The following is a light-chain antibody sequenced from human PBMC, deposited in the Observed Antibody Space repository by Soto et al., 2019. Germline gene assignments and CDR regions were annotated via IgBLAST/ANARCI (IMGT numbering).Light chain of an antibody. Sequence: QSVLTQPPSASGTPGPRVTISCSGSSSNIGSNTVNWYQQLPGTAPKLLIYSNNQRPSGVPDRFSGSKSGTSASLAISGLHSEEEADYYCAAWDDSLNGWVFGGGTKLTVL. CDR2: SNN. J-gene: IGLJ3*02. V-gene: IGLV1-44*01. CDR3: AAWDDSLNGWV. CDR1: SSNIGSNT.